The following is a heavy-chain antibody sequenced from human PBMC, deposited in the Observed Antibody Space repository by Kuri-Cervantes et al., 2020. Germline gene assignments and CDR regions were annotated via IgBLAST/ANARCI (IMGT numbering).Heavy chain of an antibody. D-gene: IGHD5-24*01. V-gene: IGHV1-69*13. CDR1: GCTLTELS. CDR2: IIPIFGTA. J-gene: IGHJ4*02. Sequence: SVKVSCKVSGCTLTELSMHWVRQAPGQGLEWMGGIIPIFGTANYAQKFQGRVTITADESTSTAYMELSSLRSEDTAVYYCARLGRDGYNWAVDYWGQGTLVTVSS. CDR3: ARLGRDGYNWAVDY.